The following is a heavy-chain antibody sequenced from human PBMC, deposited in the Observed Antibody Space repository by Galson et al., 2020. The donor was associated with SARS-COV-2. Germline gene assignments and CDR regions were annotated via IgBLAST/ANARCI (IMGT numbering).Heavy chain of an antibody. J-gene: IGHJ6*02. Sequence: GESLKISCAASGFTFSSYAMHWVRQAPGKGLEWVAVISYDGSNKYYADSVKGRFTISRDNSKNTLYLQMNSLRAEDTAVYYCARDIGRGSGSRIYYYYGMDVWDQGTTVTVSS. CDR2: ISYDGSNK. CDR3: ARDIGRGSGSRIYYYYGMDV. V-gene: IGHV3-30-3*01. D-gene: IGHD3-10*01. CDR1: GFTFSSYA.